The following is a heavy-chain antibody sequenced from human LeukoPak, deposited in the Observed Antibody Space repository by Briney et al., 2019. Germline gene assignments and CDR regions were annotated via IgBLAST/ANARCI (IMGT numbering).Heavy chain of an antibody. J-gene: IGHJ4*02. Sequence: PSETLSLTCTVSGXSISSYYWSWIRQPPGKGLEWIGYIYYSGSTNYNPSLKSRVTISVDTSKNQFSLKLSSVTAADTAVYYCARARNIYDILTGYYTPYFDYRGQGTLVTVSS. D-gene: IGHD3-9*01. V-gene: IGHV4-59*01. CDR2: IYYSGST. CDR3: ARARNIYDILTGYYTPYFDY. CDR1: GXSISSYY.